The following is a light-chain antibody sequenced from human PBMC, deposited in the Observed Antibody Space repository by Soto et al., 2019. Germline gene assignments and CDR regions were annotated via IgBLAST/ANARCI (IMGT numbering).Light chain of an antibody. J-gene: IGKJ1*01. V-gene: IGKV1-39*01. CDR1: QSIGTY. CDR2: SAS. CDR3: QQSYTIPTWT. Sequence: DIQMTQSPSSLSASVGDTVTITCRASQSIGTYLNWYQQKPGKAPKLLINSASTLQSGVPSRFSGSGSGTDFTLTISSLQPEDFGTYYCQQSYTIPTWTFGQGTKVEIK.